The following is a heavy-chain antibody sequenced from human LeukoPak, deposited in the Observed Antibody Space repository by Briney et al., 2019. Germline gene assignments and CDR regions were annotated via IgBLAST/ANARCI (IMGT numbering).Heavy chain of an antibody. CDR2: IWYDGSHI. D-gene: IGHD2-21*01. CDR1: GFTFTSYG. Sequence: PGGSLRLSCAASGFTFTSYGMHWVRPAPGKGLEWVGMIWYDGSHIKYVDSVEGRFSISRDTSKNTLYLQMNSLRAHDTAVYYCARGIPIPATHPIDYWGQGSLVTVSS. J-gene: IGHJ4*02. CDR3: ARGIPIPATHPIDY. V-gene: IGHV3-33*03.